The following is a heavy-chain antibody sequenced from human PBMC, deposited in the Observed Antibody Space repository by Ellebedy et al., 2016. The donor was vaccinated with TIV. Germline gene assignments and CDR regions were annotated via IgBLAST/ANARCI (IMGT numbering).Heavy chain of an antibody. CDR2: IGTAGDT. D-gene: IGHD4-17*01. Sequence: GGSLRLSXAASGFTFSRHDMHWVRQATGKGLEWVSAIGTAGDTYYPGSVKGRFTISRENAKNSLYLQMNSLRAEDTAVYYCARELTTVTTSWFDPWGQGTLVTVSS. CDR3: ARELTTVTTSWFDP. V-gene: IGHV3-13*01. CDR1: GFTFSRHD. J-gene: IGHJ5*02.